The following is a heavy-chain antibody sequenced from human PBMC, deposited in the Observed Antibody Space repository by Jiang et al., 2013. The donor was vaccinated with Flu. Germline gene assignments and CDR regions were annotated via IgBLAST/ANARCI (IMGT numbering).Heavy chain of an antibody. J-gene: IGHJ4*02. CDR1: GFTFSSYA. V-gene: IGHV3-30*04. Sequence: AASGFTFSSYAVHWVRQAPGKGLEWVAVISYDGSNKYCADSVKGRFTISRDNSKNTLYLQMNSLRAEDTAVYYCARSLEPSSMVTSGCGYWGQGTLVTVSS. D-gene: IGHD5-18*01. CDR3: ARSLEPSSMVTSGCGY. CDR2: ISYDGSNK.